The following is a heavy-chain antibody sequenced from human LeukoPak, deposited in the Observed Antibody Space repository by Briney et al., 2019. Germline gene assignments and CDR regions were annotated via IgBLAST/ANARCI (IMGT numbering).Heavy chain of an antibody. CDR1: GFTFSNYW. V-gene: IGHV3-7*03. Sequence: GGSLRLSCTASGFTFSNYWMSWVRQAPGKGLEWVANIKQDGSVQYYVDSVKGRFTISRDNAKNSLYLQMNSLRAEDTAVYYRARKWAVAGSSYFDYWGQGTLVTVSS. CDR3: ARKWAVAGSSYFDY. CDR2: IKQDGSVQ. J-gene: IGHJ4*02. D-gene: IGHD6-19*01.